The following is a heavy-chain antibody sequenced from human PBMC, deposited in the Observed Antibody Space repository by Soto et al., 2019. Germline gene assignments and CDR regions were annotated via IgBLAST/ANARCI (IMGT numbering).Heavy chain of an antibody. CDR1: GYSFTTYW. CDR2: IYPGDSET. V-gene: IGHV5-51*01. J-gene: IGHJ6*02. D-gene: IGHD2-8*02. Sequence: EESLKISCKGSGYSFTTYWIGWVRQMPGEGLEWMGIIYPGDSETRYRPSFQGQVTISADNSISTAYLQWSSLKASDTAMYYCATSDGVLSGMDVSGQGTRVTVSS. CDR3: ATSDGVLSGMDV.